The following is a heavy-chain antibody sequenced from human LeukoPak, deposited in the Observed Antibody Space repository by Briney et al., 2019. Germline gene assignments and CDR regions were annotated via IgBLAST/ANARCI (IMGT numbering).Heavy chain of an antibody. J-gene: IGHJ4*02. V-gene: IGHV4-39*01. CDR2: IYYSGST. CDR1: GGSISSSSYY. Sequence: SETLSLTCTVSGGSISSSSYYWGWIRQPPGKGLEWIGSIYYSGSTYYNPSLKSRVTISVDTSKNQFPLKLSSVTAADTAVYYCQIVVVPAPENYYFDYWGQGTLVTVSS. CDR3: QIVVVPAPENYYFDY. D-gene: IGHD2-2*01.